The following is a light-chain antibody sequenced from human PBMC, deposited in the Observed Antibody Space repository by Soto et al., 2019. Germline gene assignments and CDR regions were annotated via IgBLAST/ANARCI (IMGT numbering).Light chain of an antibody. J-gene: IGLJ3*02. V-gene: IGLV2-11*01. CDR3: CSYAGSYTWV. CDR1: SSDVGGYNY. Sequence: QSALTQPRSVSGSPGQSVTISCTGTSSDVGGYNYVSWYQQHPGKAPKLMIYDVSKWPSGVPDRFSGSKSGNTASLTISGLQAEDEADYYCCSYAGSYTWVFGGGNKLTVL. CDR2: DVS.